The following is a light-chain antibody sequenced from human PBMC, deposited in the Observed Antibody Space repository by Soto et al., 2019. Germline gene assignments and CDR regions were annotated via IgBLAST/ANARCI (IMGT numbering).Light chain of an antibody. CDR2: AAS. J-gene: IGKJ3*01. Sequence: DIQMTQSPSSLSASVGDRVTITCRASQGIRNDLGWYQQKPGKAPNRLIYAASSLQSGVPSRFSGSGSCAEYSLIIISLQPADFSTYYCLQQNSNPRLFTFGPGTKVDIK. V-gene: IGKV1-17*01. CDR1: QGIRND. CDR3: LQQNSNPRLFT.